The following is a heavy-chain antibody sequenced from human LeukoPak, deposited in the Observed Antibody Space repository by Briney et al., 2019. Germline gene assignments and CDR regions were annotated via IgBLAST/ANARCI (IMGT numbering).Heavy chain of an antibody. J-gene: IGHJ6*04. Sequence: SVKVSCKASGGTFSSYAISWVRQAPGQGPEWMGGIIPIFGTANYAQKFQGRVTITADKSTSTAYMELSSLRSEDTAVYYCARNRGFGAYYYYGMDVWGKGTTVTVSS. V-gene: IGHV1-69*06. D-gene: IGHD5-12*01. CDR3: ARNRGFGAYYYYGMDV. CDR1: GGTFSSYA. CDR2: IIPIFGTA.